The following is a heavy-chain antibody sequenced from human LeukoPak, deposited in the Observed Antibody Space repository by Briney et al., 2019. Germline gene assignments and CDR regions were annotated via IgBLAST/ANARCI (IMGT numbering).Heavy chain of an antibody. CDR1: GGTFSSYA. V-gene: IGHV1-69*13. Sequence: SVKVSCKASGGTFSSYAISWVRQAPGQGLEWMGGIIPIFGTANYAQKFQGRVTITADESTSTAYMELSSLRSEDTAVYYCARDSGFYYDSRGSFDYWGQGTLVTVSS. CDR2: IIPIFGTA. D-gene: IGHD3-22*01. J-gene: IGHJ4*02. CDR3: ARDSGFYYDSRGSFDY.